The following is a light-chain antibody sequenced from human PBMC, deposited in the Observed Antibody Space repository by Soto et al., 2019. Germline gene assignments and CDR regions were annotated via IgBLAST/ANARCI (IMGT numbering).Light chain of an antibody. CDR2: EVS. Sequence: QSALTQPPSASGSPGRSVTISCTGTSSDVGGYNFVSWYQQHPGKAPKLMIYEVSERPSGVPDRFSGSKSGNTASLSVSGLQAEDEADYYCSSYAGSNIVVFGGGTKLTVL. J-gene: IGLJ2*01. CDR3: SSYAGSNIVV. V-gene: IGLV2-8*01. CDR1: SSDVGGYNF.